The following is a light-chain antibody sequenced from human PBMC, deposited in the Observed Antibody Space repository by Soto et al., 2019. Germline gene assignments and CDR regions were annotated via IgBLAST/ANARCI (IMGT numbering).Light chain of an antibody. CDR2: EVS. Sequence: QSVLTQPASVSGSPGQSITISCTGSGTDVAAYNFVSWYQQHPGKAPKLIISEVSDRPSGISPRFTGSKSGNVASLTISGLQTEDEADYFCSSFTTTSTLVFGGGTKLTVL. CDR1: GTDVAAYNF. V-gene: IGLV2-14*01. CDR3: SSFTTTSTLV. J-gene: IGLJ2*01.